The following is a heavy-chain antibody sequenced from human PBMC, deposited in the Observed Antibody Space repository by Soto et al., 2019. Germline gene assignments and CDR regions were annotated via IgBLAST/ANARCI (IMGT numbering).Heavy chain of an antibody. CDR3: ARERTTVVTPRFYYYYGMDV. CDR2: INPNSGGT. Sequence: APVKVSRQASGYTFTGYHMHWVRQAPGQGVGGMGWINPNSGGTNYAQKFQGRVTMTRDTSISTAYMELSRLRSDDTAVYYCARERTTVVTPRFYYYYGMDVWGQGTTVTVSS. V-gene: IGHV1-2*02. J-gene: IGHJ6*02. D-gene: IGHD4-17*01. CDR1: GYTFTGYH.